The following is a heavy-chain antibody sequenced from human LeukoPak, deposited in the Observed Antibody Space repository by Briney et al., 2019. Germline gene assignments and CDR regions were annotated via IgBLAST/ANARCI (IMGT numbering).Heavy chain of an antibody. J-gene: IGHJ6*02. Sequence: TSQTLSLTCTVSGGSISSGSYYWSWIRQPAGKGLEWIGRIYTSGSTNYNPSLKSRVTISVDTSKNQFSLKLSSVTAADTAVYYCARDRHSSWNSYYYYYYGMDVWGQGTTVTVSS. V-gene: IGHV4-61*02. CDR3: ARDRHSSWNSYYYYYYGMDV. D-gene: IGHD6-13*01. CDR2: IYTSGST. CDR1: GGSISSGSYY.